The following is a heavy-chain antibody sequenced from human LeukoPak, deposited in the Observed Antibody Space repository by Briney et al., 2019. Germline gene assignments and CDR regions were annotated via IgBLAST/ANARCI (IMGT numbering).Heavy chain of an antibody. Sequence: GGSLRLSCAASGFTFSSYSMNWVRQAPGKGLEWVSSISSSSSYIYYADSVKGRFTVSRDNAKNSLYLQMNSLRAEDTAVYYCARDRWGSGFDYWGQGTLVTVSS. J-gene: IGHJ4*02. V-gene: IGHV3-21*01. CDR2: ISSSSSYI. CDR3: ARDRWGSGFDY. CDR1: GFTFSSYS. D-gene: IGHD3-16*01.